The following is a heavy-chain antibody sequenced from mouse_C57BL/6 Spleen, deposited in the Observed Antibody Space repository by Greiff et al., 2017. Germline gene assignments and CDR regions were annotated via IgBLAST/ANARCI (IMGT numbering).Heavy chain of an antibody. J-gene: IGHJ3*01. Sequence: QVQLQQSGAELVKPGASVKISCKASGYAFSSYWMNWVKQRPGKGLEWIGQIYPGDGDTNYNGKFKGKATLTADKSSSTAYMQLSILTSEDSAVYFCANGGSTMVTTGAYWGQGTLVTVSA. CDR3: ANGGSTMVTTGAY. CDR1: GYAFSSYW. V-gene: IGHV1-80*01. D-gene: IGHD2-2*01. CDR2: IYPGDGDT.